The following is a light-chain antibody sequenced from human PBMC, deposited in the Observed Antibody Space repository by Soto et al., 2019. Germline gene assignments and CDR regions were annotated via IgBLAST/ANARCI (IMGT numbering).Light chain of an antibody. V-gene: IGKV1-5*03. CDR2: KAS. CDR3: QQFNSYPWT. Sequence: DIQMTQSPSTLSASVGDRVTITCRASQSISSWLAWYQQKPGKAPKLLIHKASILESGVPSRFSGSGSGTEFTLTISSLQPDDFATYYCQQFNSYPWTFGQGTKVEIK. J-gene: IGKJ1*01. CDR1: QSISSW.